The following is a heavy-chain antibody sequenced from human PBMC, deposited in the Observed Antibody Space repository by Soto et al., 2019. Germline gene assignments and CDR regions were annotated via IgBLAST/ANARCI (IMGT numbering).Heavy chain of an antibody. CDR1: GGTFSSYA. Sequence: SVKVSCKASGGTFSSYAISWVRQAPGQGLEWMGGIIPIFGTANYAQKFQGRVTITADESTSTAYMELSSLRSEDTAVYYCARHDCSGGSCYYGGWFDPWGQGTLVTVSS. J-gene: IGHJ5*02. D-gene: IGHD2-15*01. V-gene: IGHV1-69*13. CDR2: IIPIFGTA. CDR3: ARHDCSGGSCYYGGWFDP.